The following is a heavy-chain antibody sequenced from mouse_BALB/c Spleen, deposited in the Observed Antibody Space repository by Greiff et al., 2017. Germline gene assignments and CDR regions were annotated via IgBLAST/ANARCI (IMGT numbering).Heavy chain of an antibody. Sequence: EVKLVESGGGLVKPGGSLKLSCAASGFTFSSYAMSWVRQTPEKGLEWVASISSGGSTYYPDSVKGRFTISRDNARNILYLQMSSLRSEDTAMYDCARVRDDSSYAMDYGGQGTSVTVSS. J-gene: IGHJ4*01. CDR2: ISSGGST. D-gene: IGHD2-4*01. CDR3: ARVRDDSSYAMDY. CDR1: GFTFSSYA. V-gene: IGHV5-6-5*01.